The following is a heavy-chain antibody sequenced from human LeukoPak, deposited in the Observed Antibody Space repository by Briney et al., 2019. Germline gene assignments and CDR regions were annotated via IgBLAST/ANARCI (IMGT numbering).Heavy chain of an antibody. D-gene: IGHD6-19*01. J-gene: IGHJ6*02. CDR1: GFIVNSNY. V-gene: IGHV3-53*01. Sequence: PGGSLRLSCAASGFIVNSNYMSWVRQAPGKGLEWVSVIYSGGSTYYADSVKGRFTISRDNSKNTLYLQMNSLRAEDTAVYYCARAPGKWLVLNYGMDVWGQGTTVTVSS. CDR2: IYSGGST. CDR3: ARAPGKWLVLNYGMDV.